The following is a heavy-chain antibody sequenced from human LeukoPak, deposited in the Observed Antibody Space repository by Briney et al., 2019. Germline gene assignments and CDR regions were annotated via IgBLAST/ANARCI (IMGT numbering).Heavy chain of an antibody. CDR1: GGTSSSYA. CDR2: IIPIFGTA. CDR3: ARPTRYSGSYSAFDY. J-gene: IGHJ4*02. Sequence: AASVKVSCTASGGTSSSYAISWVRQAPGQGLEWMGGIIPIFGTANYAQKFQGRVTITRDTSASTANMELSSLRSEDTAVYYCARPTRYSGSYSAFDYWGQGTLVTVSS. D-gene: IGHD1-26*01. V-gene: IGHV1-69*05.